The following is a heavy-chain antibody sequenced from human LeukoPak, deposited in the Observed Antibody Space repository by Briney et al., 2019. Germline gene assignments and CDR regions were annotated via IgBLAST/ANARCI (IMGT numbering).Heavy chain of an antibody. CDR1: GASINTFH. D-gene: IGHD6-19*01. V-gene: IGHV4-59*01. Sequence: SETMSLTCTFSGASINTFHWNWIRQPPGKGLEWIGSLYHSGTTNYNPSLQPRVTTSVDASKNEFSLRLNSVTAADTAIYYCATTQRWLAFDYWGQGILVTVSS. CDR3: ATTQRWLAFDY. CDR2: LYHSGTT. J-gene: IGHJ4*02.